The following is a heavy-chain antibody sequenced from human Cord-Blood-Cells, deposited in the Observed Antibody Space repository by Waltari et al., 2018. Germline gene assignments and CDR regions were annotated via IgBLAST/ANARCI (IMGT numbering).Heavy chain of an antibody. D-gene: IGHD2-2*01. Sequence: QVQLVQSGAEVKKPGASVKVSCKASGYTFTGYYIHWVRQAPGQGLEWMGWINPNSGGTNYAQKFQGRVTMTRDTSISTAYMELSRLRSDDTAVYYCARTTVVPAALPDFDYWGQGTLVTVSS. CDR3: ARTTVVPAALPDFDY. CDR2: INPNSGGT. V-gene: IGHV1-2*02. J-gene: IGHJ4*02. CDR1: GYTFTGYY.